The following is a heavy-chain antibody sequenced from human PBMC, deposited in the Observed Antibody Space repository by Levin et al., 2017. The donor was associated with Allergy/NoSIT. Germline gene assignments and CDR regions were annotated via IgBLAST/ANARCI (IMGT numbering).Heavy chain of an antibody. Sequence: SETLSLTCTVSGGSISSYYWSWIRQPAGKGLEWIGRIYTSGSTNYNPSLKSRVTMSVDTSKNQFSLKLSSVTAADTAVYYCARAPIYRTGVYYYYYGMDVWGQGTTVTVSS. CDR3: ARAPIYRTGVYYYYYGMDV. CDR2: IYTSGST. V-gene: IGHV4-4*07. J-gene: IGHJ6*02. D-gene: IGHD3-16*02. CDR1: GGSISSYY.